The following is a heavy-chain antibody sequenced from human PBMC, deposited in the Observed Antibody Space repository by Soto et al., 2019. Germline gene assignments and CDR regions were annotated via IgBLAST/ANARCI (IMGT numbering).Heavy chain of an antibody. J-gene: IGHJ6*02. V-gene: IGHV4-34*01. Sequence: PSETLSLTCAVYGGSFSGYYWSWIRQPPGKGLEWIGEINHSGSTNYNPSLKSRVTISVDTSKNQFSLKLSSVTAADTAVYYCARDRRGSGSYPGMDVWGQGTTVTVSS. CDR1: GGSFSGYY. CDR3: ARDRRGSGSYPGMDV. CDR2: INHSGST. D-gene: IGHD3-10*01.